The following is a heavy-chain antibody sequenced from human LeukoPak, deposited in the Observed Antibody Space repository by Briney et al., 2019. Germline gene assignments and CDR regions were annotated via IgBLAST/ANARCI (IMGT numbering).Heavy chain of an antibody. D-gene: IGHD5-12*01. J-gene: IGHJ4*02. CDR1: GFTFSSYA. CDR3: AKGRLTVATDFDY. Sequence: GGSLRLSCAASGFTFSSYALSWVRQAPGKGLEWVSTISGSGGTTYYADSVKGRFTISRDNSKNTLYLQMNSLRAEDTAIYYCAKGRLTVATDFDYWGQGTLVTASS. CDR2: ISGSGGTT. V-gene: IGHV3-23*01.